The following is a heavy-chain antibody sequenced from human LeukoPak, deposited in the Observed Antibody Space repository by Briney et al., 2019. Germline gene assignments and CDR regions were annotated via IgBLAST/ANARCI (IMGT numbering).Heavy chain of an antibody. V-gene: IGHV2-5*01. CDR3: TRRHNWNILD. CDR2: IYWNDDK. J-gene: IGHJ4*02. Sequence: SGPTLVNPTQTLTLTCTFSGFSLTTTGVGVGWIRQPPGKALEWLALIYWNDDKRYSSSLKSRLTITKDTSKNQVVLTMTNMDPVDTATYYCTRRHNWNILDWGQGTLVTVSS. D-gene: IGHD1-1*01. CDR1: GFSLTTTGVG.